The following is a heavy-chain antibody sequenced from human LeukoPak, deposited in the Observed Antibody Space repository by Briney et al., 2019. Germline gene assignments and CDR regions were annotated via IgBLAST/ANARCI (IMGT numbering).Heavy chain of an antibody. CDR2: IYPGDSDT. CDR3: ARRGFVATTRNWFDP. D-gene: IGHD5-12*01. V-gene: IGHV5-51*01. J-gene: IGHJ5*02. CDR1: GYSFTSYW. Sequence: GESLKISCKGSGYSFTSYWIGWVRQMPGKGLEWMGIIYPGDSDTRYSPSFQGQVTISADKSINTAYLQWRSLKASDTAIYYCARRGFVATTRNWFDPWGQGTLVTVSS.